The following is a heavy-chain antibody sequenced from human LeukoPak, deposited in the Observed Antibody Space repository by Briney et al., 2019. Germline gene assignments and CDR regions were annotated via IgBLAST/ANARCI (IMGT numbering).Heavy chain of an antibody. CDR1: GGSISSTNYY. CDR2: IYNSGST. D-gene: IGHD2-15*01. Sequence: SETLSLTCTVSGGSISSTNYYWGWIRQPPGKGLEWIINIYNSGSTYYNPSLKSRVTISVDTSKNQFSLKLSSVTAADTAVYYCARYIGGYCSGGSCNYFDYWGQGTLVTVSS. J-gene: IGHJ4*02. CDR3: ARYIGGYCSGGSCNYFDY. V-gene: IGHV4-39*01.